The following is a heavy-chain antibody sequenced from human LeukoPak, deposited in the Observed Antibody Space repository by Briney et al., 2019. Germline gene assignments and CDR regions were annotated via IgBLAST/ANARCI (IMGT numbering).Heavy chain of an antibody. CDR3: AKDRIAHTYYYYGMDV. D-gene: IGHD6-13*01. V-gene: IGHV3-30*18. J-gene: IGHJ6*02. CDR2: ISYDGSNK. Sequence: GRSLRLSCAASGFTFSSYGMHWVRQAPGKGLEGVAVISYDGSNKYYADSVKGRFTISRDNSKNTLYLQMNSLRAEDTAVYYCAKDRIAHTYYYYGMDVWGQGTTVTVSS. CDR1: GFTFSSYG.